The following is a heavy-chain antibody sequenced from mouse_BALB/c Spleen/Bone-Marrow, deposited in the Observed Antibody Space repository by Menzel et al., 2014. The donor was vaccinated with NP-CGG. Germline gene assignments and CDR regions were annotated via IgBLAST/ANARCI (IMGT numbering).Heavy chain of an antibody. J-gene: IGHJ3*01. CDR1: GYTFTTYW. CDR3: TRWNGHYEGFAY. D-gene: IGHD2-1*01. Sequence: LQQSGSELVRPGASMKLSCKASGYTFTTYWIHWVKQRYGQGLEWIGNIYPGSGNTNYGEKFKTKGTLTVDTSSSTAYMHLSSLTSEDSAVYYCTRWNGHYEGFAYWGQGTLVTVSA. CDR2: IYPGSGNT. V-gene: IGHV1S22*01.